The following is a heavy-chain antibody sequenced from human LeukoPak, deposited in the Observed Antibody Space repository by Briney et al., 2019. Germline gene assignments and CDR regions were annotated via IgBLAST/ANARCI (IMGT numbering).Heavy chain of an antibody. CDR1: GFTFSSYS. J-gene: IGHJ6*03. V-gene: IGHV3-7*01. D-gene: IGHD3-10*01. Sequence: GGSLRLSCAASGFTFSSYSMTWVRQAPGKGLEWVANINQDGSEKYYVDSVKGRFTISRDNAKNSLYLQMNSLRAEDTAVYYCARDFGGSGSSYYYYYMDVWGKGTTVTVSS. CDR2: INQDGSEK. CDR3: ARDFGGSGSSYYYYYMDV.